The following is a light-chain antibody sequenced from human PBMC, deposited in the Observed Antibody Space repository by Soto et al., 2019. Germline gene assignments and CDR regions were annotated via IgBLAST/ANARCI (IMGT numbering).Light chain of an antibody. Sequence: QSVLTQPASVSGSPGQSITVSCTGTSSDIGVYNYVSWSQQPPGKAPKLMSYEVRNRPSAVSTRFSGSKSGNTSSLTISGLQAEDEADYYCSSYTTSNTYVFGTGTKVTVL. CDR3: SSYTTSNTYV. V-gene: IGLV2-14*01. CDR2: EVR. J-gene: IGLJ1*01. CDR1: SSDIGVYNY.